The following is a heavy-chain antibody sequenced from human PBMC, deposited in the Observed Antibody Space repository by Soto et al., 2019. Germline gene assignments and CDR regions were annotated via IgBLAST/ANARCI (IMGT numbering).Heavy chain of an antibody. Sequence: GGSLRLSCEASGFTFRNFAMNWVRQAPGEGLEWVSRISGYDDKSSYTESGKGRFTISRDNSKSMLYLQLNSLRAEDTAVYYCAKEREETWIQSGAHCFDSWGQGTLVTVSS. J-gene: IGHJ4*02. D-gene: IGHD5-18*01. V-gene: IGHV3-23*01. CDR3: AKEREETWIQSGAHCFDS. CDR2: ISGYDDKS. CDR1: GFTFRNFA.